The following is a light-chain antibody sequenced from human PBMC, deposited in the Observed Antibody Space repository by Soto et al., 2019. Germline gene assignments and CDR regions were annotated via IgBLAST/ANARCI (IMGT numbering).Light chain of an antibody. Sequence: EIVLTQSPVTLSLSPGERATLSCRASQSVSSYLAWYQQKPGQAPRLLIYDASNRATGIPARFSGSGSGTDFTLTISSLEPEEFAVYYCQQRSNWPSTFGGGTKVEIK. J-gene: IGKJ4*01. CDR1: QSVSSY. CDR2: DAS. CDR3: QQRSNWPST. V-gene: IGKV3-11*01.